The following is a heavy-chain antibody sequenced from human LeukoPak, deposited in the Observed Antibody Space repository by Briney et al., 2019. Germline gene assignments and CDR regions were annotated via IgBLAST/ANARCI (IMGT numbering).Heavy chain of an antibody. Sequence: GGSLRLSCAASGFTFSNYWMHWVRQAPGKGPVWVSRINSDGNITTYADSVKGRFTISRDNAKNALYLQMNSLRAEDTAVYYCARELSGSSSRHFDYWGQGTLVTVSS. CDR3: ARELSGSSSRHFDY. D-gene: IGHD2-15*01. CDR1: GFTFSNYW. CDR2: INSDGNIT. V-gene: IGHV3-74*01. J-gene: IGHJ4*02.